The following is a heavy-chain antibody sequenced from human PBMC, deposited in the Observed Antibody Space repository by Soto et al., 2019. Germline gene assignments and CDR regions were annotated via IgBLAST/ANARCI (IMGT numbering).Heavy chain of an antibody. CDR2: INPNSGGT. CDR3: ARRKGDYYDSSGYHYYVDY. D-gene: IGHD3-22*01. CDR1: GYTFTDYY. J-gene: IGHJ4*02. V-gene: IGHV1-2*02. Sequence: QVQLVQSGAAVKKPGASVKVSCKASGYTFTDYYVHWVRQAPGQGLEWMGWINPNSGGTKSAQKFQGRVTMTRDTSISTAYMELSRLRSDDTAVYYCARRKGDYYDSSGYHYYVDYWGQGTLVTVSS.